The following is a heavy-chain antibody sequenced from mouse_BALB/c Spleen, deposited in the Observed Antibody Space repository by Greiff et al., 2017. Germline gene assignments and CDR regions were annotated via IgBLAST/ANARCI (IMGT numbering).Heavy chain of an antibody. D-gene: IGHD2-4*01. Sequence: EVQLQQSGPELVKPGASVKVSCKASGYAFTSYNMYWVKQSHGKSLEWIGYIDPYNGATSYNQKFKGKATFTVDTSSSTAYMQFNSLTSEDSAVYYCAISPYYDYDGGYAMDYWGQGTSVTVSS. CDR1: GYAFTSYN. V-gene: IGHV1S135*01. J-gene: IGHJ4*01. CDR2: IDPYNGAT. CDR3: AISPYYDYDGGYAMDY.